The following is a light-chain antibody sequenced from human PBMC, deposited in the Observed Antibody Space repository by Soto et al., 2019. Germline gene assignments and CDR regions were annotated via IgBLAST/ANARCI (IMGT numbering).Light chain of an antibody. CDR1: QSVSTN. V-gene: IGKV3-15*01. J-gene: IGKJ2*01. CDR3: QQYNKWPPYT. CDR2: AAS. Sequence: EIVMTQSPVTLSVSPGDRAAPSCRARQSVSTNVAWYQQKPGQPPRLLIYAASTRATGVPARFSGSGSGTEFTLTISSLQSEDFAVYFCQQYNKWPPYTFGQGTKVDIK.